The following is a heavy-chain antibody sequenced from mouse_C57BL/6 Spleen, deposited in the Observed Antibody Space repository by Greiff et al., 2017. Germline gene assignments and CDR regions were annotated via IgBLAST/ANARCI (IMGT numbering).Heavy chain of an antibody. CDR2: ISYSGST. D-gene: IGHD2-2*01. V-gene: IGHV3-1*01. CDR3: ARDRGYDGDWYFDV. CDR1: GYSITSGYD. Sequence: EVHLVESGPGMVKPSQSLSLTCTVTGYSITSGYDWHWIRHFPGNKLEWMGYISYSGSTNYNPSLKSRISITHDTSKNHFFLKLNSVTTEDTATYYCARDRGYDGDWYFDVWGTGTTVTVSS. J-gene: IGHJ1*03.